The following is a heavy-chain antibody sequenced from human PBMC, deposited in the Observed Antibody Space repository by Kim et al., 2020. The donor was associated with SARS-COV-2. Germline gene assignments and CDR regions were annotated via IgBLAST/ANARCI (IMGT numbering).Heavy chain of an antibody. V-gene: IGHV4-31*03. Sequence: SETLSLTCTVSGGSISSGGYYWSWIRQHPGKGLEWIGYIYYSGSTYYNPSLKSRVTISVDTSKNQFSLKLSSVTAADTAVYYCASSCSGGSCYPHGQAEFDPWGQGTLVTVSS. CDR1: GGSISSGGYY. J-gene: IGHJ5*02. D-gene: IGHD2-15*01. CDR2: IYYSGST. CDR3: ASSCSGGSCYPHGQAEFDP.